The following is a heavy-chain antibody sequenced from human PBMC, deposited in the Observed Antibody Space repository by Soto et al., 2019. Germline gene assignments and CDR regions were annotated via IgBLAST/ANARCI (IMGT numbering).Heavy chain of an antibody. CDR3: AKEYSSVSRGSFDY. CDR1: GFTFTNYA. D-gene: IGHD5-18*01. V-gene: IGHV3-23*01. CDR2: ITGGGGRT. Sequence: EVYLLEFGGGLVQPGGSLRLSCAASGFTFTNYAMNWVRQAPGKGLEWVSGITGGGGRTFYADSVKGRFTISRDNSKNTVYLQMNNVRADDTAVYYCAKEYSSVSRGSFDYWGQGALVTVSS. J-gene: IGHJ4*02.